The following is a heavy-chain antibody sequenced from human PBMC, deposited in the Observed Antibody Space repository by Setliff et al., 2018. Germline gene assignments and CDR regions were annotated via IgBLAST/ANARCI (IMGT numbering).Heavy chain of an antibody. CDR3: ARSGDYALKD. J-gene: IGHJ4*02. V-gene: IGHV4-59*01. CDR1: GGSMIGYY. D-gene: IGHD4-17*01. Sequence: SETLSLTCTVSGGSMIGYYWTWIRQPPGKGLEWIGYIYYSGSTKYNLSLKSRVTISVDTSKNQFSLIMTSVTAADTAVYYCARSGDYALKDWGQGTLVTAPQ. CDR2: IYYSGST.